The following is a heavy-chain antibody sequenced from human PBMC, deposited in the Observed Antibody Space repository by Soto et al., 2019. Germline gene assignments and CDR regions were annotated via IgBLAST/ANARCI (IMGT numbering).Heavy chain of an antibody. J-gene: IGHJ6*02. CDR2: IYYSGST. CDR3: AREYTDYYYYGMDV. V-gene: IGHV4-30-2*05. CDR1: GGSISSGGYS. Sequence: PSETLSLTCAVSGGSISSGGYSWSWIRQPPGKGLEWIGYIYYSGSTYYNPSLKSRVTISVDTSKNQFSLKLSSVTAADTAVYYCAREYTDYYYYGMDVWGQGTTVTVS. D-gene: IGHD2-2*02.